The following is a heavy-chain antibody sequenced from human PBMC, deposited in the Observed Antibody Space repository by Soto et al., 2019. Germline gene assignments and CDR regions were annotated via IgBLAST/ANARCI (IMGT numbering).Heavy chain of an antibody. CDR2: ISYDGSNK. Sequence: PGGSLRLSCAASGFTFSSYAMHWVRQAPGKGLEWVAVISYDGSNKYYADSVKGRFTISRDNSKNTLYLQMNSLRAEDTAVYYCARDGGRWYYSDAFDIWGQGTMVNVS. CDR3: ARDGGRWYYSDAFDI. V-gene: IGHV3-30-3*01. CDR1: GFTFSSYA. D-gene: IGHD3-10*01. J-gene: IGHJ3*02.